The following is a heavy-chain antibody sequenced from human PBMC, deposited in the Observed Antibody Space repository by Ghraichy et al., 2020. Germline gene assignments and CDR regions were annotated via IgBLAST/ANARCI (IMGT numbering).Heavy chain of an antibody. V-gene: IGHV4-61*01. CDR2: IYYSGST. D-gene: IGHD6-6*01. Sequence: SETLSLTCTVSGGSVSSGSYYWSWIRQPPGKGLEWIGYIYYSGSTNYNPSLKSRVTISVDTSKNQFSLKLSSVTAADTAVYYCARGLEYSSSYYFDYWGQGTLVTVSS. J-gene: IGHJ4*02. CDR1: GGSVSSGSYY. CDR3: ARGLEYSSSYYFDY.